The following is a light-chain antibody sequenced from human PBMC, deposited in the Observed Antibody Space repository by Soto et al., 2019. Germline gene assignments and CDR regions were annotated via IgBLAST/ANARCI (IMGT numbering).Light chain of an antibody. CDR1: ESFSKW. J-gene: IGKJ1*01. CDR3: QQYNSYSST. V-gene: IGKV1-5*01. Sequence: DIQMTQSPSSLSASIGDKVTITCRATESFSKWLAWYQEKPGNPPRPLIYDASTLESGVPSRFSGSGSGTEFTLTISSLQPDDFAIYYCQQYNSYSSTFGQGTKVDIK. CDR2: DAS.